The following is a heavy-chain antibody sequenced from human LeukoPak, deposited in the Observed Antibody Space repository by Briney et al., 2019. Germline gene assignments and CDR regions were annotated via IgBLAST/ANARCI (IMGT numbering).Heavy chain of an antibody. D-gene: IGHD7-27*01. Sequence: GGSLRPSCAASGFTFSGYWMHWVRQAPGKGLVWVSRINSDGYSITYADSVKGRFTISRDNSKNTLYLQMNSLRAEDTALYYCAREILTGYAFDIWGQGTMVTVSS. J-gene: IGHJ3*02. CDR3: AREILTGYAFDI. CDR2: INSDGYSI. V-gene: IGHV3-74*03. CDR1: GFTFSGYW.